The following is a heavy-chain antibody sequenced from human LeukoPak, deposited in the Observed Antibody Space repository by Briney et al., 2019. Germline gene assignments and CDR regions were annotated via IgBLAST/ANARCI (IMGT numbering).Heavy chain of an antibody. D-gene: IGHD1-14*01. V-gene: IGHV3-33*01. CDR1: GFAFRNYG. J-gene: IGHJ3*02. CDR3: ARAYHPVGAFDI. CDR2: IWYDESNK. Sequence: PGGSLRLSCAASGFAFRNYGMNWVRQAPGKGLEWVAIIWYDESNKYYADSVKGRFIISRDNAKNSLYLQMNSLRAEDTAVYYCARAYHPVGAFDIWGQGTMVTVSS.